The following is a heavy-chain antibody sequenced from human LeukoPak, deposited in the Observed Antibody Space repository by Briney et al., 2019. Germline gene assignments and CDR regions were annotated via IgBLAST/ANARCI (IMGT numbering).Heavy chain of an antibody. J-gene: IGHJ4*02. V-gene: IGHV3-64*04. CDR1: GFTFSSYA. CDR2: INSHGGST. CDR3: AKDPSVSEQWLGWEFGY. D-gene: IGHD6-19*01. Sequence: GGSLRLSCSASGFTFSSYAIYWVRQTPGKGLEYVSAINSHGGSTFYADSVKGRFTISRDNSKNTLYLQMNSLRAEDTAVYYCAKDPSVSEQWLGWEFGYWGQGTLVTVSS.